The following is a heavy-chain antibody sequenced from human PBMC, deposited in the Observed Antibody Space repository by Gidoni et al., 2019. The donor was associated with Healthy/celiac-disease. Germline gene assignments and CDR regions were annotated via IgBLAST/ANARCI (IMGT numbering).Heavy chain of an antibody. CDR3: AAMEGRFLEWLATYNMGY. Sequence: QVQLVESGGGVVQPGRSLRLSCAASGFTFSSYAMHWVRQAPGKGLEWVAVISYDGSNKYYADSVKGRFTISRDNSKNTLYLQMNSLRAEDTAVYYCAAMEGRFLEWLATYNMGYWGQGTLVTVSS. D-gene: IGHD3-3*01. CDR2: ISYDGSNK. V-gene: IGHV3-30-3*01. CDR1: GFTFSSYA. J-gene: IGHJ4*02.